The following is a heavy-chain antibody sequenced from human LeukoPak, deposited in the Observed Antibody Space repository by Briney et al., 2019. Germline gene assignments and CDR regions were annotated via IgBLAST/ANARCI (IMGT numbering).Heavy chain of an antibody. V-gene: IGHV3-64D*09. Sequence: GGPQSLLCSASGFTFSSYHMHWVRQAPGKGLEYVSAISSNGGSTYYADSVKGRFTISRDNSKNTLYLQMSSLRAEDTAVYYCVKETYSDYSLTIFDYWGERWLLTVSS. CDR1: GFTFSSYH. J-gene: IGHJ4*01. CDR3: VKETYSDYSLTIFDY. CDR2: ISSNGGST. D-gene: IGHD4-11*01.